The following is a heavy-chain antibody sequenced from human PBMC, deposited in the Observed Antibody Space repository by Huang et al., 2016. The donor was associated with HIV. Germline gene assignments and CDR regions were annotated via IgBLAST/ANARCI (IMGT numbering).Heavy chain of an antibody. CDR1: GFTFSSQA. CDR3: ARAKDSWDAYDI. J-gene: IGHJ3*02. CDR2: ISDDGSNK. Sequence: QVQLVESGGGVVQPGRSLRLSCAASGFTFSSQAMHWVRQAPGKGREWVAVISDDGSNKYYADSVKGRFTISRDNSKNTLYLQMNSLRAEDTAVYYCARAKDSWDAYDIWGQGTMVTVSS. V-gene: IGHV3-30-3*01.